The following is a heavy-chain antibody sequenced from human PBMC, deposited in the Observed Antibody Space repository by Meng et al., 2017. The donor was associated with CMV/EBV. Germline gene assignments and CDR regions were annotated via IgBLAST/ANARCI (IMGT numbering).Heavy chain of an antibody. Sequence: GESLKISCAASGFTFSSYVMHWVRQAPGKGLEWVAAISYDVSNKNYADSVRARFTISRDNSKNTLFVQMNSLRGEDTAVYYCARDGITGTHSYYYGMDVWGQGTTVTVSS. V-gene: IGHV3-30*14. CDR3: ARDGITGTHSYYYGMDV. CDR1: GFTFSSYV. J-gene: IGHJ6*02. D-gene: IGHD1-7*01. CDR2: ISYDVSNK.